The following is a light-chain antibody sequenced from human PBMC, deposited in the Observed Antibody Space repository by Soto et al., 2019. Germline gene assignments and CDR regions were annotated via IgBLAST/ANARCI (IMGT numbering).Light chain of an antibody. Sequence: DIQMTQSPSSLSASIGDRVTITCRASQSISINLNWYQQKPGKAPNLLIYAASSLQSGVPSRFSGSGSGTHFTLSSSSLQPEDFATYYCQQRYSTPPTFGQGTRVEIK. CDR3: QQRYSTPPT. CDR2: AAS. V-gene: IGKV1-39*01. CDR1: QSISIN. J-gene: IGKJ1*01.